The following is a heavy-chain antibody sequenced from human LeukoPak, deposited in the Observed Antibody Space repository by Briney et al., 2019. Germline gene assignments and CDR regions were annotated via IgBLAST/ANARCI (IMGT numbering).Heavy chain of an antibody. J-gene: IGHJ4*01. V-gene: IGHV3-23*01. D-gene: IGHD1-26*01. Sequence: GSLQLSCAASGFTFSSYAMNWVRQAPGKGLEWVSTISNSGDRTYYADSVKGRFTISRDNSKNTLYLQMNSLRTEDTAVYYCAKDFVPRGGSYFPGFDYWGHGTLVIVSS. CDR2: ISNSGDRT. CDR1: GFTFSSYA. CDR3: AKDFVPRGGSYFPGFDY.